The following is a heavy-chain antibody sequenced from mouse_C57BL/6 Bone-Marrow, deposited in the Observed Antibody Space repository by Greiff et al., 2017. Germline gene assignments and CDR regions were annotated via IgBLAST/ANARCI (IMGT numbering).Heavy chain of an antibody. CDR3: ARVDPYFDY. J-gene: IGHJ2*01. V-gene: IGHV1-81*01. CDR2: IYPRSGNT. Sequence: VQLQQSGAELARPGASVKLSCKASGYTFTSYGISWVKQRTGQGLEWIGEIYPRSGNTYYNEKFKGKATLTADKSSSTAYMELRSLTSEDSAVYFCARVDPYFDYWGQGTTLTVSS. CDR1: GYTFTSYG.